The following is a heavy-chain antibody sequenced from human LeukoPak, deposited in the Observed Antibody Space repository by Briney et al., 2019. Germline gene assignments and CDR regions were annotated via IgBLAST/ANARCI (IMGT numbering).Heavy chain of an antibody. CDR1: GGSISRSNW. D-gene: IGHD3-9*01. V-gene: IGHV4-4*02. CDR2: IYHSGST. J-gene: IGHJ4*02. CDR3: ARSPSRYDILTGYYTRHFDY. Sequence: SETLSLTCAVSGGSISRSNWWSWVRQPPGKGLEWIGEIYHSGSTNYNPSLKSRVTISVDKSKNQFSLKLSSVTAADTAVYYSARSPSRYDILTGYYTRHFDYWGQGTLVTVSS.